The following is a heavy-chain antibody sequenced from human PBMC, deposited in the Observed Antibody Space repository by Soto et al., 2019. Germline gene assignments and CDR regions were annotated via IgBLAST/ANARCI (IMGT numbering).Heavy chain of an antibody. V-gene: IGHV4-39*07. D-gene: IGHD3-9*01. Sequence: SQLQSVPNTVSYGSISNSSCYRIWKHQPPGQGLTWIGEINHSGSTNYNPSLRSRVTISVDTSKNQFSLKVSSVTAADTAVFYCASILPYYDRLTGYYTGVGYMHVWGRGTTVTVSS. CDR2: INHSGST. CDR3: ASILPYYDRLTGYYTGVGYMHV. J-gene: IGHJ6*03. CDR1: YGSISNSSCY.